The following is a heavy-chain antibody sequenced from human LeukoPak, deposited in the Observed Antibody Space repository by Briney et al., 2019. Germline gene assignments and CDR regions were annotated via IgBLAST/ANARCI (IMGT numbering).Heavy chain of an antibody. D-gene: IGHD2-15*01. CDR3: ARSRRYCSGGSCPFDY. CDR2: IYPGDSDT. CDR1: GYSFTSYC. Sequence: GESLKISCKGSGYSFTSYCIGWVRQMPGKGLEWMGIIYPGDSDTRYRPSFQGQVTISADKSISTAYLQWSSLKASDTAMYYCARSRRYCSGGSCPFDYWGQGTLVTVSS. V-gene: IGHV5-51*01. J-gene: IGHJ4*02.